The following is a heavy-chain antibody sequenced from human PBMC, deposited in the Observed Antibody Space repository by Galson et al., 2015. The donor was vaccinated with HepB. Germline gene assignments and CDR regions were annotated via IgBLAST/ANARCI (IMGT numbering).Heavy chain of an antibody. CDR1: GYRFTGYY. V-gene: IGHV1-2*02. J-gene: IGHJ4*02. D-gene: IGHD4-17*01. CDR3: ARGSARYGDGPDY. CDR2: INPNSGGT. Sequence: SVKVSCKASGYRFTGYYMQWVRQAPGQGLEWMGWINPNSGGTNHTQKFQGRVTMTRDTSTSTAYMELRSLRSDDTAVYYCARGSARYGDGPDYWGQGTLVTVSS.